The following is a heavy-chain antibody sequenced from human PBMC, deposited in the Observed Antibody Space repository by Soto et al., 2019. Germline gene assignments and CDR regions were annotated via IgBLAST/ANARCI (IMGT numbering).Heavy chain of an antibody. Sequence: GGSLRLSCTASGFTFSAYAMSWVRQAPGKGLEWVSVISGSGGATYYADSVKGRFTLSRDNSKNTLYLQMNSLRAEDTAVYYCAKEQKDSSSWSELNYWGQGTLVTVSS. J-gene: IGHJ4*02. V-gene: IGHV3-23*01. CDR3: AKEQKDSSSWSELNY. CDR2: ISGSGGAT. D-gene: IGHD6-13*01. CDR1: GFTFSAYA.